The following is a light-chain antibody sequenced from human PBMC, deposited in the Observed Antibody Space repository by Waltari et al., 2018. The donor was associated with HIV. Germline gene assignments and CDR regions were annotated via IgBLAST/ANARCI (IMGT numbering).Light chain of an antibody. Sequence: QSALTQPASVSGSPGQPITISCTGTSSDVGGYKSVSWYQQHPGKAPKLMICEVSDRPSGVSKRFSGSKSGNTASLTISGLQAEDEADYYCSSYSSNNTWVFGGGTKLTVL. CDR2: EVS. V-gene: IGLV2-14*01. CDR3: SSYSSNNTWV. J-gene: IGLJ3*02. CDR1: SSDVGGYKS.